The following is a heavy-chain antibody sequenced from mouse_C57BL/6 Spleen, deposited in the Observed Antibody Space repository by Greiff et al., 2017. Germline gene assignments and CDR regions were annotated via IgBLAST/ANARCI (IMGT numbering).Heavy chain of an antibody. CDR2: IDPANSNT. CDR1: GFNIKNTY. D-gene: IGHD2-1*01. CDR3: AYYYGLAIDY. Sequence: EVQLQQSVAELVRPGASVKLSCTASGFNIKNTYMHWVKQRPEQGLEWIGNIDPANSNTKYAPKFKGKATMTADTTSITAYLQLSRLTSEDTAIYYCAYYYGLAIDYWGQGTSVTSSS. V-gene: IGHV14-3*01. J-gene: IGHJ4*01.